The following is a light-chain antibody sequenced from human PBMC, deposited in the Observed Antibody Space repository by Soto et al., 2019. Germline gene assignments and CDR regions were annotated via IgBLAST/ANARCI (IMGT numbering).Light chain of an antibody. CDR1: QSISFY. J-gene: IGKJ5*01. CDR3: QQSYSTPIT. V-gene: IGKV1-39*01. Sequence: DIQMTQSPSSLSASVGDRVTITCRASQSISFYLNWYQQKPGNAPKVLIYAASNLQTGVPSRFSGSGSGTDFTLTINSLQPEDFATYSCQQSYSTPITFGQWTRLEIK. CDR2: AAS.